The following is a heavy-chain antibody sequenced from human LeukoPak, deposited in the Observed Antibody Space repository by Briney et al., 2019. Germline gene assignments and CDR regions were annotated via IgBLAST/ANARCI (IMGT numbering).Heavy chain of an antibody. Sequence: PAASVKVSCKASGGTFSSYSITWVRQAPGQGLEWMGGIMPLFNKANYAQQFQGRVTITTDESTSTAYMELSSLRFEDTAMYYCARVDRYHYYLDVWGKGTTVTVSS. CDR3: ARVDRYHYYLDV. J-gene: IGHJ6*03. V-gene: IGHV1-69*05. CDR2: IMPLFNKA. CDR1: GGTFSSYS.